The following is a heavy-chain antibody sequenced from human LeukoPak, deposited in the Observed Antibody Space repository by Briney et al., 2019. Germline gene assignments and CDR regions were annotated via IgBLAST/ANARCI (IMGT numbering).Heavy chain of an antibody. V-gene: IGHV3-53*01. CDR2: IYSGGST. CDR1: GFTVSSNY. D-gene: IGHD2-8*02. Sequence: GGSLRLSCAASGFTVSSNYMSWVRQAPGKGLEWVSVIYSGGSTYYADSVKGRFTISRDNSKNTLYLQMNSLRAEDTAVYYCATYRQVLLPFESWGQGTLVAVSS. J-gene: IGHJ4*02. CDR3: ATYRQVLLPFES.